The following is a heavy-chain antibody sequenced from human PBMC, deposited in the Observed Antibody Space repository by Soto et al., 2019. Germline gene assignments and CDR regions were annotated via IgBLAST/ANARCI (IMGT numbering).Heavy chain of an antibody. CDR1: GFNFRNYG. D-gene: IGHD5-12*01. J-gene: IGHJ4*02. Sequence: GGSLRLSCSASGFNFRNYGMHWVRQAPGKGLEWVAIIWYAGSNKYYADSVKGRFTISRDNSKNTLYLQIDSLRAEDTAVYYSARLYTWIMDYWGQGILGTVSS. CDR2: IWYAGSNK. CDR3: ARLYTWIMDY. V-gene: IGHV3-33*01.